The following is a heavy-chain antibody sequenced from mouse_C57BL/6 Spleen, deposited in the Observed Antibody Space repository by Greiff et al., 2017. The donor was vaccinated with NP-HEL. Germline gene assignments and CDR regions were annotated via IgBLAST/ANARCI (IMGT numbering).Heavy chain of an antibody. D-gene: IGHD2-1*01. CDR1: GFNIKDYY. CDR3: TPIYYGKGYFDY. CDR2: IDPEDGDT. V-gene: IGHV14-1*01. Sequence: VQLQQSGAELVRPGASVKLSCTASGFNIKDYYMHWVKQRPEQGLEWIGRIDPEDGDTEYAPKFQGKATMTADTSSNTAYLQLSSLTSEDTAVYYCTPIYYGKGYFDYWGQGTTLTVSS. J-gene: IGHJ2*01.